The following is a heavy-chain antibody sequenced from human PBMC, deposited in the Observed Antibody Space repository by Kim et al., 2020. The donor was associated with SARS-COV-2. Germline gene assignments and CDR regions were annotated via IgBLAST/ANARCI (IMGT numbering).Heavy chain of an antibody. CDR3: ARDAMGRYSYGSYYFDY. Sequence: GGSLRLSCAASGFTFSSYGMHWVRQAPGKGLEWVAVISYDGSNKYYADSVKGRFTISRDNSKNTLYLQMNSLRAEDTAVYYCARDAMGRYSYGSYYFDY. CDR1: GFTFSSYG. V-gene: IGHV3-33*05. J-gene: IGHJ4*01. D-gene: IGHD5-18*01. CDR2: ISYDGSNK.